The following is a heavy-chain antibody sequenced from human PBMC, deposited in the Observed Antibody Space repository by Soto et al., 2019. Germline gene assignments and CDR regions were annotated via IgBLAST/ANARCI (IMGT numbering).Heavy chain of an antibody. V-gene: IGHV3-11*06. J-gene: IGHJ5*02. CDR1: GFTFGDSY. CDR3: VRGGGGGLFDP. Sequence: KAGGSLRLSCAGSGFTFGDSYMSWIRQAPGKGLEWLSYISPGSRYPAYADSVKGRFTISRDNAKRSLYLQMMSLTAEDTAIYYCVRGGGGGLFDPWGQGTKVTVSS. D-gene: IGHD2-15*01. CDR2: ISPGSRYP.